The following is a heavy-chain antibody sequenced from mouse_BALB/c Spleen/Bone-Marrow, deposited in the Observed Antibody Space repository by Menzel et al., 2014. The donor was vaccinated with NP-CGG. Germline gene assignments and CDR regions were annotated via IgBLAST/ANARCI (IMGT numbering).Heavy chain of an antibody. CDR1: GYTFTNYW. J-gene: IGHJ4*01. CDR3: ARRGYDEGFYFPMDY. CDR2: IYPGDGDT. Sequence: VQLQQSGAELARPGASVKLSCKASGYTFTNYWIQWVKQRPGQGLEWIGTIYPGDGDTRYTQNFKGKATLNADKSSNTAYMQLSSLASEDCAVYYCARRGYDEGFYFPMDYWGQGTSVTVSS. D-gene: IGHD2-14*01. V-gene: IGHV1-87*01.